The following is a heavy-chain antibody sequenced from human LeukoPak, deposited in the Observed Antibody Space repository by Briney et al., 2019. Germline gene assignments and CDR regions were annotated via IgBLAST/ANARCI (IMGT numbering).Heavy chain of an antibody. J-gene: IGHJ4*02. CDR3: GRGGYSDFDY. D-gene: IGHD3-22*01. Sequence: GGSPRLSCAASGFTFSNYVMSWVRQAPGKGLEWVSGITVNGGLTYYADSVKGRFTISRDNSKNTLYLQMNSLRAEDTAVYYCGRGGYSDFDYWGQGSLVTVSS. CDR1: GFTFSNYV. V-gene: IGHV3-23*01. CDR2: ITVNGGLT.